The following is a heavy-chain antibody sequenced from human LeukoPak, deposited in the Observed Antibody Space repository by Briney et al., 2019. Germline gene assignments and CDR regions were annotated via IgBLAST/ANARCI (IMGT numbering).Heavy chain of an antibody. Sequence: ASVKVSCKASGYTFTSYDLNWVRQATGQGLEWMGWMNPNTGNTGYAQKFQGRVTMTRNTSISPAYMELSSLRSEDTAVYYCARGLGYCSGGSCSYWFDPWGQGTLVTVSS. CDR3: ARGLGYCSGGSCSYWFDP. CDR1: GYTFTSYD. D-gene: IGHD2-15*01. CDR2: MNPNTGNT. V-gene: IGHV1-8*01. J-gene: IGHJ5*02.